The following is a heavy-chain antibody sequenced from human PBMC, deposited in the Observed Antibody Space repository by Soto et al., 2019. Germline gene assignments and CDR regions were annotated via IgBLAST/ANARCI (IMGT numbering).Heavy chain of an antibody. D-gene: IGHD2-8*01. CDR2: MNPNSGTT. CDR3: VSYGVAATH. V-gene: IGHV1-8*02. CDR1: GNPITTYN. Sequence: GTSVKVSCTASGNPITTYNINWVRQATGQGLEWMGWMNPNSGTTGYAQRFQDRLTLTRDTSVTTAYMELSSPRSDDTAADFGVSYGVAATHWGKGTQVTVSS. J-gene: IGHJ4*02.